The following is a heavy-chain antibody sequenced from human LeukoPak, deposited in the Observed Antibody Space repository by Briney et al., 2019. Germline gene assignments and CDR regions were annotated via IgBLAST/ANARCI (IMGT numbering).Heavy chain of an antibody. D-gene: IGHD3-3*01. CDR1: GFTFSSYW. CDR3: ASTAGHYDFWSGYFYYFDY. J-gene: IGHJ4*02. V-gene: IGHV3-74*01. Sequence: GGSLRLSCAASGFTFSSYWMHWVRQAPGKGLVWVSRINSDGSSTSYADSVKGRFTISRDNSKNTLYLQMNSLRAEDTAVYYCASTAGHYDFWSGYFYYFDYGGEGTLVTVSS. CDR2: INSDGSST.